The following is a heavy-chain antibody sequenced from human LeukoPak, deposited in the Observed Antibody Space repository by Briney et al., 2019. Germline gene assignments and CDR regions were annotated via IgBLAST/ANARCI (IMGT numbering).Heavy chain of an antibody. J-gene: IGHJ4*02. CDR1: GFTFSSYA. Sequence: PGGSLRLSCAASGFTFSSYAMHWVRQAPGKGLEWVAVISYDGSNKYYADSVKGRFTISRDNSKNTLYLQMNSLRAEDTAVYYCARDPGRYGSGSYGGHWGQGTLVTVSS. CDR3: ARDPGRYGSGSYGGH. V-gene: IGHV3-30-3*01. D-gene: IGHD3-10*01. CDR2: ISYDGSNK.